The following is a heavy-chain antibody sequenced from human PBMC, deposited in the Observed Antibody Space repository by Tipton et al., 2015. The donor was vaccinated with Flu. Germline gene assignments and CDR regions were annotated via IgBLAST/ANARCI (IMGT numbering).Heavy chain of an antibody. D-gene: IGHD3-3*01. Sequence: LSLTCSVSGEFIGSGYYWGWNRQAPGKGLEWISHVSSSGSTINYADSVKGRFTISRDNAKNSLYLQMNSLRPEDTAVYYCARDHPPSITVLGEITDYFGMDVWGQGTTVTVSS. CDR2: VSSSGSTI. V-gene: IGHV3-11*01. CDR1: GEFIGSGYY. J-gene: IGHJ6*02. CDR3: ARDHPPSITVLGEITDYFGMDV.